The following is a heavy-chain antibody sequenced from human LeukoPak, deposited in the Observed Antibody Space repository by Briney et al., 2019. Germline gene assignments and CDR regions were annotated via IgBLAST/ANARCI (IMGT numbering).Heavy chain of an antibody. CDR1: GFTFSDYY. J-gene: IGHJ4*02. Sequence: GGSLRLSCAASGFTFSDYYMSWIRQAPGKGLEWVSYISSSGSTIYYADSVKGRFTISRDNAKNSLYLQMNSLRAEDTAVYYCARDKGYYDFWSGYPQKYYFDYWGQGTLVTVSS. CDR3: ARDKGYYDFWSGYPQKYYFDY. V-gene: IGHV3-11*04. CDR2: ISSSGSTI. D-gene: IGHD3-3*01.